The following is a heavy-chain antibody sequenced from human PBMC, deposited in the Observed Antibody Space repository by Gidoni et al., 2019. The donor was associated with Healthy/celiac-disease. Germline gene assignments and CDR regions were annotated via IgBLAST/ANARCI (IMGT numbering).Heavy chain of an antibody. J-gene: IGHJ6*02. CDR1: GFSLSNARMG. Sequence: QVTLKESGPVLVKPTETLTLTCTVSGFSLSNARMGVSWIRQPPGKALEWLAHIFSNDEKSYSTSLKSRLTISKDTSKSQVVLTMTNMDPVDTATYYCARMSYYYDSSGYYYYGMDVWGQGTTVTVSS. CDR2: IFSNDEK. D-gene: IGHD3-22*01. V-gene: IGHV2-26*01. CDR3: ARMSYYYDSSGYYYYGMDV.